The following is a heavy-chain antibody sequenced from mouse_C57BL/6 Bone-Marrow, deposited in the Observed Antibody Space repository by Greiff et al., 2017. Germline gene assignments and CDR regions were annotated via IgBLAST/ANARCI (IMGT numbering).Heavy chain of an antibody. Sequence: EVHLVESGPGLVKPSQSLSLTCSVTGYSITSGYYWNWIRQFPGNKLEWMGYISYDGSNNYNPSLKNRISIPRDTSKNQFFLKLNSVTTEDTATYYCAKRGCLPWFADWGQGTLVTVSA. CDR2: ISYDGSN. D-gene: IGHD6-1*01. CDR3: AKRGCLPWFAD. CDR1: GYSITSGYY. J-gene: IGHJ3*01. V-gene: IGHV3-6*01.